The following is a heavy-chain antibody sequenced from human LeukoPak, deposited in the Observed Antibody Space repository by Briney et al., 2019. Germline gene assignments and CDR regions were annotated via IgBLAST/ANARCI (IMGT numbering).Heavy chain of an antibody. CDR3: ARDHYYDSSGYYSPHYYYGMDV. V-gene: IGHV4-59*12. Sequence: PSETLSLTCTVSGGSISSYYWSWIRQPPGKGLEWIGYIYYSGSTNYNPSLKSRVTISVDTSKNQFSLKLSSVTAADTAVYYCARDHYYDSSGYYSPHYYYGMDVWGQGTTVTVSS. D-gene: IGHD3-22*01. CDR1: GGSISSYY. J-gene: IGHJ6*02. CDR2: IYYSGST.